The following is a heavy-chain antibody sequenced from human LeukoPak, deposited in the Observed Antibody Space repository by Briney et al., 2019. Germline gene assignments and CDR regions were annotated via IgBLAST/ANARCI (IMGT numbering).Heavy chain of an antibody. J-gene: IGHJ4*02. CDR1: GFTLSSFE. CDR2: ISSSGSTI. Sequence: GGSLSLSCAPSGFTLSSFEMNWVRQAPGKGLECVTYISSSGSTIYYADSEKGRFTISRENSKNMLYLKMNSLRAEDTAVYYCAKSRITMIVVVQKQGGAFDYWGQGTLVTVS. V-gene: IGHV3-48*03. CDR3: AKSRITMIVVVQKQGGAFDY. D-gene: IGHD3-22*01.